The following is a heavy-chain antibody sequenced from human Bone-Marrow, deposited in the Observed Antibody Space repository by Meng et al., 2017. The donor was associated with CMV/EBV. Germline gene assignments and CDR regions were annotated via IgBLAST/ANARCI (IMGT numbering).Heavy chain of an antibody. Sequence: GESLKISCAASGFTFSSYSMNWVRQAPGKGLEWVSYISSSGSTIYYADSVKGRFTISRDNAKNSLYLQMNSLRAEDTAVYYCAGSYDYDDVPHAFDIWGQGTMVTVSS. V-gene: IGHV3-48*04. D-gene: IGHD4-17*01. CDR1: GFTFSSYS. CDR3: AGSYDYDDVPHAFDI. J-gene: IGHJ3*02. CDR2: ISSSGSTI.